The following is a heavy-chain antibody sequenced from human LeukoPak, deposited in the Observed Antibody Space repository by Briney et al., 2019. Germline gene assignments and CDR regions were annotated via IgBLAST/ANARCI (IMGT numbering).Heavy chain of an antibody. Sequence: GGSLRLSCAASGFTFSSYAMSWVRQAPGKGLEWVSAISGSGGSTYYADSVKGRFTISRDNSKNTLYLQMNSLRAEDTAVYYCARDRSGWFGIFDYWGQGTLVTVSS. D-gene: IGHD6-19*01. J-gene: IGHJ4*02. CDR3: ARDRSGWFGIFDY. CDR1: GFTFSSYA. CDR2: ISGSGGST. V-gene: IGHV3-23*01.